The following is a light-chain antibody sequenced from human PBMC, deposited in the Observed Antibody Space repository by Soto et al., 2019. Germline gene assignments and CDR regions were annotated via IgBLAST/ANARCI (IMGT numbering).Light chain of an antibody. J-gene: IGKJ1*01. V-gene: IGKV4-1*01. CDR1: QTVLYSSNNENY. CDR2: WAS. Sequence: IVMTQSPDSLAVSLGERATINCKSSQTVLYSSNNENYLAWYQQKPGQPPKLLIYWASTRESGVPDRFSGSGSGKDFTLTISSLQAEDVAVYFCQQYYSTPWTFGQGPKVEIK. CDR3: QQYYSTPWT.